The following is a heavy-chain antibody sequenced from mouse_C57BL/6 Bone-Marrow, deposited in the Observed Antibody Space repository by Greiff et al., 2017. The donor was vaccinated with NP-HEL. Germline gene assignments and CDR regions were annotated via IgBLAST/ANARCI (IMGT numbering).Heavy chain of an antibody. CDR2: IRNKANNHAT. V-gene: IGHV6-6*01. D-gene: IGHD2-4*01. J-gene: IGHJ3*01. CDR3: TLYYDLAWFAY. CDR1: GFTFSDAW. Sequence: EVNVVESGGGLVQPGGSMKLSCAASGFTFSDAWMDWVRQSPEKGLEWVAEIRNKANNHATYYAESVKGRFTISRDDSKSSVYLQMNSLRAEDTGIYYCTLYYDLAWFAYWGQGTLVTVSA.